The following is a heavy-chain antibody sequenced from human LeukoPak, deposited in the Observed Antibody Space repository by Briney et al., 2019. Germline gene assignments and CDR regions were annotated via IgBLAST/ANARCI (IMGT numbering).Heavy chain of an antibody. CDR2: ISTYNGNT. V-gene: IGHV1-18*01. J-gene: IGHJ4*02. CDR1: GYTFTSYG. D-gene: IGHD5/OR15-5a*01. CDR3: ANVSPPGVDY. Sequence: ASVKVSCKASGYTFTSYGIDCVRQAPGQGLEWMGWISTYNGNTNYAPKLQGRVTMTTDTSTSTAYMELRSLRTDDTAVYYCANVSPPGVDYWGQGTLVTVFS.